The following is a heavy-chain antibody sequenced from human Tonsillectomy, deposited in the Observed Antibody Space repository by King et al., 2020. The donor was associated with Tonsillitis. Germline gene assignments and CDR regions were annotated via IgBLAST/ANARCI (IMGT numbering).Heavy chain of an antibody. V-gene: IGHV3-7*03. Sequence: QLVQSGGGLVQPGGSLRLSCAASGFTFSSYWMSWVRQAPGKGLEWVASLKQDGSERYYVDSVKGRFTISRDNTKNSLYLQMNSLRAEDTAVYYCARDIYGGGDYWGQGTLVTVSS. D-gene: IGHD4-17*01. CDR1: GFTFSSYW. J-gene: IGHJ4*02. CDR2: LKQDGSER. CDR3: ARDIYGGGDY.